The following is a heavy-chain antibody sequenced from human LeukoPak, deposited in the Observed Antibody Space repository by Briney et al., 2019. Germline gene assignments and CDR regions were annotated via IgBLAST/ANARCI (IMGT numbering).Heavy chain of an antibody. D-gene: IGHD3-10*01. CDR3: ARDCPRISGIHCHY. V-gene: IGHV3-21*01. CDR2: ISSSSSSI. Sequence: GGSLRLSCAASGFTFSTYSMNWVRQAPGKGLEWVSSISSSSSSIYYADSLKGRFTISRDNAKNSLYLQVNSLRAGDTAVYYCARDCPRISGIHCHYWGQGALVTVSS. J-gene: IGHJ4*02. CDR1: GFTFSTYS.